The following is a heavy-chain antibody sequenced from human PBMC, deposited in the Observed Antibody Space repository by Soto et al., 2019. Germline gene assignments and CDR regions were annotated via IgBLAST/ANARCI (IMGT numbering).Heavy chain of an antibody. D-gene: IGHD3-9*01. CDR3: AVTGLRTGYRQAYYFDY. V-gene: IGHV3-33*01. CDR2: IWYDGSNK. J-gene: IGHJ4*02. Sequence: QVQLVESGGGVVQPGRSLRLSCAASGFTFSSYGMHWVRQAPGKGLEWVAVIWYDGSNKYYADSVKGRFTISRDNSKNTLYLQMNSLRAEDTAVYYCAVTGLRTGYRQAYYFDYWGQGTLVTVSS. CDR1: GFTFSSYG.